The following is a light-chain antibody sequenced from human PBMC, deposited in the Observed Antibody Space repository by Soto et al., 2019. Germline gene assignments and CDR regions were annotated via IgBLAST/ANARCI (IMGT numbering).Light chain of an antibody. CDR2: DAS. J-gene: IGKJ1*01. V-gene: IGKV3-11*01. CDR3: QQYNNWPPWT. Sequence: EIVLTQSPATLSLSPGERATLSCRASQSVSSYLAWYQQKPGQAPRLLIYDASNRATGLPARFSGSGSGTDFTLTISSLEPEDFAVYYCQQYNNWPPWTFGQGTKVDIK. CDR1: QSVSSY.